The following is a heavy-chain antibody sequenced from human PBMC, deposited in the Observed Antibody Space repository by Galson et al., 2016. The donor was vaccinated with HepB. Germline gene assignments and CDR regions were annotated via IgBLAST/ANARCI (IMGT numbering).Heavy chain of an antibody. J-gene: IGHJ6*04. CDR2: IYSNGRT. CDR1: GFTVSSNY. Sequence: SLRLSCAASGFTVSSNYMSWVRQAPGKGLEWVSIIYSNGRTYYADSVTSRFTVSRDNSKNTLYLQMNSLRAEDTAEYFCARDKRDYASSSALSSGMDVWGKGTTVVVSS. V-gene: IGHV3-53*01. CDR3: ARDKRDYASSSALSSGMDV. D-gene: IGHD6-6*01.